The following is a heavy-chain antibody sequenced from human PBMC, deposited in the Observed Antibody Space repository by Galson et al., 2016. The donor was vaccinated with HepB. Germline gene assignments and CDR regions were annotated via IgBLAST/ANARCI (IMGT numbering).Heavy chain of an antibody. CDR2: IFHSGSV. J-gene: IGHJ2*01. V-gene: IGHV4-4*02. CDR1: GGSISSNNW. CDR3: ARDDQKSRHFDL. Sequence: SETLSLTCSVSGGSISSNNWWSWVRQSPGKGLEWIGEIFHSGSVYYNPSLKSRVTLSVDKSKKQFFLNMTSVTAADTAVYFCARDDQKSRHFDLWGRGTLVTVSS.